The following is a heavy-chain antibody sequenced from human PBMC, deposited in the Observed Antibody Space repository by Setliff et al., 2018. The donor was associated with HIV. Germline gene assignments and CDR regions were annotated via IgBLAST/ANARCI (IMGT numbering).Heavy chain of an antibody. CDR2: IYSGGDT. Sequence: ETLSLTCAVSGGSVSSSNWWSWVRQPPGKGLEWVSVIYSGGDTYHADSVKGRVTLSRDNSKNTLYLQMNSLRPEDTAVYYCARVRLYNNALDYWGQGTLVTVSS. V-gene: IGHV3-66*02. CDR1: GGSVSSSNW. D-gene: IGHD3-10*01. CDR3: ARVRLYNNALDY. J-gene: IGHJ4*02.